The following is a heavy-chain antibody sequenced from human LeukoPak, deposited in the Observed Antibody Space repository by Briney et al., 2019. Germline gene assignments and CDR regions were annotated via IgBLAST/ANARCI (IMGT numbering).Heavy chain of an antibody. D-gene: IGHD1-20*01. CDR2: ISSSSSYI. J-gene: IGHJ6*02. CDR1: GFTFSSYS. CDR3: ARDGITGTSYYGMDV. V-gene: IGHV3-21*01. Sequence: GGSLRLSCAASGFTFSSYSMNWVRQAPGKGLEWVSSISSSSSYICYADSVKGRFTISRDNAKNSLYLQMISLRAEGTAVYYCARDGITGTSYYGMDVWGQGTTVTVSS.